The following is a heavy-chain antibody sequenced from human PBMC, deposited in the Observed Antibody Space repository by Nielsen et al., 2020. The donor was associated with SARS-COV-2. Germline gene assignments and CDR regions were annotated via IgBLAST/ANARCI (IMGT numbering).Heavy chain of an antibody. CDR2: IKQDGSGK. CDR1: GFTFSSYW. J-gene: IGHJ4*02. CDR3: ARYLAARPSY. Sequence: GESLKISCAASGFTFSSYWMSWVRQAPGKGLEWVANIKQDGSGKYYVDSVKGRFTISRDNAKNSLYLQMNSLRAEDTAVYYCARYLAARPSYWGQGTLVTVSS. V-gene: IGHV3-7*01. D-gene: IGHD6-6*01.